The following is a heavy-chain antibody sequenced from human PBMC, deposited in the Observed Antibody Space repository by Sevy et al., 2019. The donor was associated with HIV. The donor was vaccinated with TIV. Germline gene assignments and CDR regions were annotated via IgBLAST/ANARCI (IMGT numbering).Heavy chain of an antibody. CDR3: AGEGCTRPHDY. Sequence: GGSLRLSCAVSGFNFNIYSMSWVRQAPGKGLEWVSTLFFGCGKINYADSVKGRFIISRDDSKNTLYLQMNSLRAEDTAIYFCAGEGCTRPHDYWGQGTLVTVSS. V-gene: IGHV3-23*01. D-gene: IGHD2-8*01. CDR1: GFNFNIYS. CDR2: LFFGCGKI. J-gene: IGHJ4*02.